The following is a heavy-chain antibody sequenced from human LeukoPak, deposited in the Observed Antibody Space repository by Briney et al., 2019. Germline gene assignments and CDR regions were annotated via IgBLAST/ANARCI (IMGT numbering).Heavy chain of an antibody. Sequence: GGSLRHSCAASGFTFSNYWMSWVRQAPGKGLEWVAHIKPDGSEKNYVDSVKGRFTLFRDDAKNSVYLQMNSLRVEDTAVYYCARDSGSGGPWGQGTPVTVSS. D-gene: IGHD6-19*01. CDR3: ARDSGSGGP. CDR2: IKPDGSEK. J-gene: IGHJ5*02. CDR1: GFTFSNYW. V-gene: IGHV3-7*01.